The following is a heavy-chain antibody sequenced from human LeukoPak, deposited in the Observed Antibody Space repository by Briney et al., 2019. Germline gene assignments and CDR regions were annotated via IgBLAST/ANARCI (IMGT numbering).Heavy chain of an antibody. Sequence: PGGSLRLSCAASGFTFSSYEMNWVRQAPGKGLEWVSYISSSGSTIYYADSVKGRFTISRDNAKNSLYLQMNSLRAEDTALYYCARGLSGIYGYYFDYWGQGTLVTVSS. CDR2: ISSSGSTI. V-gene: IGHV3-48*03. CDR1: GFTFSSYE. J-gene: IGHJ4*02. CDR3: ARGLSGIYGYYFDY. D-gene: IGHD1-26*01.